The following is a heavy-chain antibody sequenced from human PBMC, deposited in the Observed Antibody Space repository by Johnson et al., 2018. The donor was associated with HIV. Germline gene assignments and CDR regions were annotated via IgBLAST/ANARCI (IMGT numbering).Heavy chain of an antibody. J-gene: IGHJ3*02. CDR3: ARDQNIVGANDGFDI. V-gene: IGHV3-30*04. D-gene: IGHD1-26*01. CDR2: ISYDGSKK. CDR1: GFAFSTYT. Sequence: QVQLLESGGGVVQPWRSLRLSCAASGFAFSTYTMHWVRQAPGKGLEWVALISYDGSKKYYADSVKGRFTISRDNSKNTLYLQMNSLRAEDTAVYYCARDQNIVGANDGFDIWGQGTMVTVSS.